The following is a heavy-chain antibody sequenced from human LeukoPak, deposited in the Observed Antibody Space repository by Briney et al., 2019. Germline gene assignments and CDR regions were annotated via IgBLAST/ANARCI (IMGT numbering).Heavy chain of an antibody. J-gene: IGHJ4*02. CDR3: ARGSGMIYDILTGYSHPGDY. V-gene: IGHV1-18*01. D-gene: IGHD3-9*01. CDR2: ISAYNGNT. Sequence: GASVKVSCKASGYTFTSYGISWVRQAPGQGLEWMGWISAYNGNTNYAQKLQGRVTMTTDTSTSTAYMELRSLRSDDTAVYYCARGSGMIYDILTGYSHPGDYWGQGTLVTVSS. CDR1: GYTFTSYG.